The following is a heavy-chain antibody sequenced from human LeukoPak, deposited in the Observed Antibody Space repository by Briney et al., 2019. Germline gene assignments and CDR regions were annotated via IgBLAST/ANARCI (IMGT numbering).Heavy chain of an antibody. J-gene: IGHJ6*02. V-gene: IGHV6-1*01. CDR2: TYYRSRWYN. CDR3: ASGVQYYDILTGSYFYFMDV. CDR1: GDSVSSDSAT. Sequence: SQTLSLTCVISGDSVSSDSATWTWIRQSPSRGLEWLGRTYYRSRWYNDYAISVKGRISIKPVTSKNQFSLQMNSVIPEDTAVYFCASGVQYYDILTGSYFYFMDVWGQGTTVTVSS. D-gene: IGHD3-9*01.